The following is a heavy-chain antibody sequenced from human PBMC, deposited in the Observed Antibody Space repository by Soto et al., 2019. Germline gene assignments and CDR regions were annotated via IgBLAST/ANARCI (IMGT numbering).Heavy chain of an antibody. CDR3: AGRCDGTNCLAHFDY. V-gene: IGHV1-69*06. J-gene: IGHJ4*02. CDR1: GGTLNNYV. CDR2: IIPIFGTP. D-gene: IGHD2-2*01. Sequence: ASVKVSCKASGGTLNNYVINWVRQAPGQGLEWMAGIIPIFGTPNYAQKFQGRVTITADKSTSTAYMELNSLRSEDTAVYYCAGRCDGTNCLAHFDYWGQGTLVTVSS.